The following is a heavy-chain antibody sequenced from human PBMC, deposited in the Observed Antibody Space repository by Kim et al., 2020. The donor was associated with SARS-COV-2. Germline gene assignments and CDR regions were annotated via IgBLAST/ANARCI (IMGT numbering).Heavy chain of an antibody. D-gene: IGHD3-22*01. CDR2: INHSGST. CDR1: GGSFSGYY. CDR3: ARGTGGNYYDSSGYYSFFDY. V-gene: IGHV4-34*01. Sequence: SETLSLTCDVYGGSFSGYYWSWIRQPPGKGLEWIGEINHSGSTNYNPPLKSRVTISVDTSKNQFSLKLSSVTAADTAVYYCARGTGGNYYDSSGYYSFFDYWGQGTLVTVSS. J-gene: IGHJ4*02.